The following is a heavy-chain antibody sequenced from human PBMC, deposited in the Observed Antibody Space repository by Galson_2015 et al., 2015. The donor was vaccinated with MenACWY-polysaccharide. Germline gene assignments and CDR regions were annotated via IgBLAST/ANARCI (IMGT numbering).Heavy chain of an antibody. V-gene: IGHV1-2*06. CDR2: INPNSGGT. CDR1: GYTFTGYY. D-gene: IGHD5-18*01. CDR3: ARGEQLWLGNDAFDI. J-gene: IGHJ3*02. Sequence: SVKVSCKASGYTFTGYYMHWVRQAPGQGLEWMGRINPNSGGTNYAQKFQGRVTMTRDTSISTAYVELSRLRSDDTAVYYCARGEQLWLGNDAFDIWGQGTMVTVSS.